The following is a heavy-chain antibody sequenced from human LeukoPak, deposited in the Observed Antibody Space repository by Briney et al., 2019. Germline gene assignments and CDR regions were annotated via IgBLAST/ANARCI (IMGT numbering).Heavy chain of an antibody. Sequence: GGSLRLSCAASGFTFDDYAMHWVRQAPGKGLEWVSGISWNSGSIGYADSVKGRFTISRDNAKNSLYLQMNSLRAEDMALYYCAKDGDYDFWSGPYYFDYWGQGTLVTVSS. J-gene: IGHJ4*02. CDR3: AKDGDYDFWSGPYYFDY. D-gene: IGHD3-3*01. CDR2: ISWNSGSI. CDR1: GFTFDDYA. V-gene: IGHV3-9*03.